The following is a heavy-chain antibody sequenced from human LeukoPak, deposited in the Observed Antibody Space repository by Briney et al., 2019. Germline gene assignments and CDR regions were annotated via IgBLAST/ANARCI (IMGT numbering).Heavy chain of an antibody. D-gene: IGHD3-10*01. CDR3: ASRWFGELSNYFDY. V-gene: IGHV3-21*01. CDR1: GFTFSSYS. J-gene: IGHJ4*02. CDR2: ISRSSSYI. Sequence: PGGSLRLSCAASGFTFSSYSMNWVRQAPGKGLEWVSSISRSSSYIYYADSVKGRFTISRDNAKNSLYLQMNSLRAEDTAVYYCASRWFGELSNYFDYWGQGTLVTVSS.